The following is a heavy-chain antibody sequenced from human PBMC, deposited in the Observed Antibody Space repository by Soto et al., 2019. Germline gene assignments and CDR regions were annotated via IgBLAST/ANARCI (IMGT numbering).Heavy chain of an antibody. CDR1: GGSISSYY. Sequence: SETLSLTCTVSGGSISSYYWSWIRQPPGKGLEWIGYIYYSGSTNYNPSPKSRVTISVDTSKNQFSLKLSSVTAADTAVYYCARVPPAEIAAAGTWVDYWGQGTLVTVSS. V-gene: IGHV4-59*08. CDR3: ARVPPAEIAAAGTWVDY. J-gene: IGHJ4*02. CDR2: IYYSGST. D-gene: IGHD6-13*01.